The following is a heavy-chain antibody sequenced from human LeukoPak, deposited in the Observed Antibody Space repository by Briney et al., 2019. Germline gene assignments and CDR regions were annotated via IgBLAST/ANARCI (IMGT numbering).Heavy chain of an antibody. CDR3: AKDRGIAAAGPSYYFDY. V-gene: IGHV3-30*18. D-gene: IGHD6-13*01. J-gene: IGHJ4*02. CDR2: ISYDGSNK. CDR1: GFTFSSYG. Sequence: PAGRSLRLSCAASGFTFSSYGMHWVSQAPGKELEWVAVISYDGSNKYYADSVKGRFTISRDNSKNTLYLQMNSLRAEDTAVYYCAKDRGIAAAGPSYYFDYWGQGTLVTVSS.